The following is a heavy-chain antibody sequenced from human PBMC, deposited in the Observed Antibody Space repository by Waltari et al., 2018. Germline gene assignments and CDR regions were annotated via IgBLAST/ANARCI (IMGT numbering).Heavy chain of an antibody. V-gene: IGHV4-39*07. Sequence: QLQLQESGPGLVKPSETLSLTCTVSGGSISSSRYYWGWIRQPPGKGLEWIGSSYYSGSTYYNPSLKSRVTISVDTSKNQFSLKLSSVTAADTAVYYCARELSSSSLKYYYYGMDVWGQGTTVTVSS. CDR3: ARELSSSSLKYYYYGMDV. J-gene: IGHJ6*02. D-gene: IGHD6-6*01. CDR2: SYYSGST. CDR1: GGSISSSRYY.